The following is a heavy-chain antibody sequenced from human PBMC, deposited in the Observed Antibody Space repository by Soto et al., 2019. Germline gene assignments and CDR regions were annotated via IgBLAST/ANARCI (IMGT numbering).Heavy chain of an antibody. CDR1: GFTFSNAW. CDR3: TTDPSDYDFWSGYYLPDY. V-gene: IGHV3-15*01. CDR2: IKSKTDGGTT. Sequence: GGSLRLSCAASGFTFSNAWMSWVRQAPGKGLEWVGRIKSKTDGGTTDYAAPVKGRITISIDDSKKTLYLQMNSLKTDDTAVYYCTTDPSDYDFWSGYYLPDYWGQGTLVTVSS. D-gene: IGHD3-3*01. J-gene: IGHJ4*02.